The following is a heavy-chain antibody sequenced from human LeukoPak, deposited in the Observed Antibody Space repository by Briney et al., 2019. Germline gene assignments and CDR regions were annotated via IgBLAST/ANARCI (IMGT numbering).Heavy chain of an antibody. CDR2: INHSGST. J-gene: IGHJ4*02. Sequence: SETLSLTCAVYGGSFSGYYWSWIRQPPGKGLEWIGEINHSGSTNYNPSLKSRVTISVDTSKNQFSLKLSSVTAADTAVYYCARVALYYYDSSGYWFDYWGQGTLVTVSS. CDR3: ARVALYYYDSSGYWFDY. D-gene: IGHD3-22*01. CDR1: GGSFSGYY. V-gene: IGHV4-34*01.